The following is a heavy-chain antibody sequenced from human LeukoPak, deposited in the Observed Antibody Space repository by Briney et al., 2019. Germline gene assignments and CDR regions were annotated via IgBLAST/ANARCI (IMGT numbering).Heavy chain of an antibody. J-gene: IGHJ6*03. V-gene: IGHV1-18*01. CDR2: ISAYNGNT. Sequence: GASVKVSCKASGYTFTGYGISWVRQAPGQGLEWMGWISAYNGNTNYAQKFQGRVTITADESTSTAYMGLSSLRSEDTAVYYCGGRGIGLGDYYYYYYMDVWGKGTTVTVSS. CDR1: GYTFTGYG. CDR3: GGRGIGLGDYYYYYYMDV. D-gene: IGHD3/OR15-3a*01.